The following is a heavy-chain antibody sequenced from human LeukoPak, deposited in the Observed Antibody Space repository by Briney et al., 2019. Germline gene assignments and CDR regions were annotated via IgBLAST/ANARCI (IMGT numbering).Heavy chain of an antibody. CDR2: IWYDGSNK. CDR3: ARSVSWHYYYGMDV. J-gene: IGHJ6*02. Sequence: QPGRSLRLSCAASGFTFSSYGMHWVRQAPGKGLEWVAVIWYDGSNKYYADSVKGRFTISRDNSKNTLYLQINSLRAEDTAVYYCARSVSWHYYYGMDVWGQGTTVTVSS. D-gene: IGHD6-13*01. V-gene: IGHV3-33*01. CDR1: GFTFSSYG.